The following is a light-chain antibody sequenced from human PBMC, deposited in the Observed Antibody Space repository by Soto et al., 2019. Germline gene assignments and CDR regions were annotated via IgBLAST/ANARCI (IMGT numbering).Light chain of an antibody. CDR2: DAS. CDR1: QSVGSY. CDR3: QQRSYWPPAST. Sequence: EIFLTQSPATLSLSPGERATLSCRASQSVGSYLSWYHQKPGQAPRLLIYDASNRATGTPDRFSGSGSGTDFTLIISSLEPEDFAFYYCQQRSYWPPASTFGGGTKVEIK. V-gene: IGKV3-11*01. J-gene: IGKJ4*01.